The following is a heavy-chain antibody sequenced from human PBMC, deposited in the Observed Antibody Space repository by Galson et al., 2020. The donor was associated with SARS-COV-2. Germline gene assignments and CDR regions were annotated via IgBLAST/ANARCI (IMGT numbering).Heavy chain of an antibody. V-gene: IGHV4-59*08. D-gene: IGHD5-18*01. CDR1: GGSISNYY. J-gene: IGHJ4*02. Sequence: SETLSLTCTVSGGSISNYYWSWIRQPPGKGLEWIGYIYYSGSTTYNPSLKSRVTISVDTSNNQFSLKLSSVTAADTAVYYCARRGYSYGQYYFDYWGQGTLVIVSS. CDR3: ARRGYSYGQYYFDY. CDR2: IYYSGST.